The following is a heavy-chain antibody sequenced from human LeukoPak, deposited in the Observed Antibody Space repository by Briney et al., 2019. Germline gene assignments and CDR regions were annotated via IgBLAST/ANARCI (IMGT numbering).Heavy chain of an antibody. J-gene: IGHJ4*02. D-gene: IGHD3-3*01. CDR2: IIPILGIA. V-gene: IGHV1-69*04. CDR3: ARDGPVLRFLEWLFEN. CDR1: GGTFSSYA. Sequence: VASVKVSCKASGGTFSSYAISWVRQAPGQGLEWMGRIIPILGIANYAQKFQGRVTITADKSTSTAYMELSSLRSDDTAVYYCARDGPVLRFLEWLFENWGQGTLVTVPS.